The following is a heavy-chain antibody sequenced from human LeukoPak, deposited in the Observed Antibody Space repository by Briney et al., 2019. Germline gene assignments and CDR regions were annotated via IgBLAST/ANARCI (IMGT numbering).Heavy chain of an antibody. D-gene: IGHD6-19*01. CDR1: GFPFSSYW. CDR3: AKDLRVAAISAYYFDY. V-gene: IGHV3-74*01. J-gene: IGHJ4*02. CDR2: INSDGSAT. Sequence: GGSLRLSCAASGFPFSSYWMHWVRQVPGKGLLWVSRINSDGSATIYADSVRGRFTISRDNAKNTLYLQMNSLRVEDTAVYYCAKDLRVAAISAYYFDYWGQGTLVTVSS.